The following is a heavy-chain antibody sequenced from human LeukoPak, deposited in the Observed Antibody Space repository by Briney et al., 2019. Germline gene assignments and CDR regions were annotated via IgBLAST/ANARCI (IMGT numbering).Heavy chain of an antibody. CDR3: ARRPLGSNWYYFDY. J-gene: IGHJ4*02. CDR2: ISAYNGNT. D-gene: IGHD6-13*01. CDR1: GYTFTSYG. V-gene: IGHV1-18*01. Sequence: ASVNVSCKASGYTFTSYGFTWVRQAPGQGLECVGWISAYNGNTDYAQKLQGRVTLTTDTSTTTAYMELRSLRSDDTAVYYCARRPLGSNWYYFDYWGQGTLVTVSS.